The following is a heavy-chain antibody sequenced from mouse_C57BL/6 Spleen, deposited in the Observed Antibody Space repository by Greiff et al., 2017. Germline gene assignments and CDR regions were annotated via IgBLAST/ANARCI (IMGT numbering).Heavy chain of an antibody. J-gene: IGHJ3*01. V-gene: IGHV1-50*01. D-gene: IGHD2-4*01. CDR3: ARSRSYYDYDWCAY. CDR1: GYTFTSYW. Sequence: QVQLQQPGAELVKPGASVKLSCKASGYTFTSYWMQWVKQRPGQGLEWIGEIDPSDSYTNYNQKFKGKATLTVDTSSSTAYMQLSSLTSEDSAVYYCARSRSYYDYDWCAYWGQGTLVTVSA. CDR2: IDPSDSYT.